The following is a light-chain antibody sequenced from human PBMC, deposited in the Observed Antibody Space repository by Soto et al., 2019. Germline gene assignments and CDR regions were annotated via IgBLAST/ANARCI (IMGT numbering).Light chain of an antibody. CDR3: SSYTSNSTPV. J-gene: IGLJ2*01. V-gene: IGLV2-18*02. CDR1: SSDVGSYNR. CDR2: EVS. Sequence: QSALTQPPSVSGSPGQSVTISCTGTSSDVGSYNRVSWYQQPPGTAPKLMIYEVSNRPSGVPDRFSGSKSGNTASLTISGLQAEDEAVYYCSSYTSNSTPVFGGGTKVTVL.